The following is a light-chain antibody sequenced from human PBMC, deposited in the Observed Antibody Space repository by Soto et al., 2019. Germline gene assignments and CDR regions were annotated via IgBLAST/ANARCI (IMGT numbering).Light chain of an antibody. Sequence: QLVLTQSPSASASLGASVKLTCTLSSGHSSYGIAWHQQQPEKGPRYLMKVYSDGSHSKGDGIPDRFSGSSSGAERYLTISSLQSEDEADYYCQSWGTGIAVFGGGTQLTVL. CDR2: VYSDGSH. J-gene: IGLJ7*01. CDR3: QSWGTGIAV. CDR1: SGHSSYG. V-gene: IGLV4-69*01.